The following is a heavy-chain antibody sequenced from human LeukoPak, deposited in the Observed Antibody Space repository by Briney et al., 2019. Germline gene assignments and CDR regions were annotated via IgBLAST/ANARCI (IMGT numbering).Heavy chain of an antibody. J-gene: IGHJ4*02. CDR2: IYYSGST. V-gene: IGHV4-59*01. Sequence: PSETLSLTCTVSGGSISSYYWSWIRQPPGKGLEWIGYIYYSGSTNYNPSLKSRVTISVDTSKNQFSLKLSSVTAADTAVYYCARAPYGDYQDYWGQGTLVTVSS. CDR1: GGSISSYY. D-gene: IGHD4-17*01. CDR3: ARAPYGDYQDY.